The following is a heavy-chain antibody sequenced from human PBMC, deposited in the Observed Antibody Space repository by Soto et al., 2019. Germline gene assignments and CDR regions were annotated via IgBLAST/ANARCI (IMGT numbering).Heavy chain of an antibody. Sequence: SCSASGFTFSSYAIHWVRQAPGEGLEWVAVISYDGSNKYYADSVKGRFTISRDNSKNTLYLQMNSLRAEDTAVYYCARDYYSESRPRPSNYYYYYGMDVWGQGTTVTVSS. CDR1: GFTFSSYA. J-gene: IGHJ6*02. D-gene: IGHD3-10*01. CDR3: ARDYYSESRPRPSNYYYYYGMDV. CDR2: ISYDGSNK. V-gene: IGHV3-30-3*01.